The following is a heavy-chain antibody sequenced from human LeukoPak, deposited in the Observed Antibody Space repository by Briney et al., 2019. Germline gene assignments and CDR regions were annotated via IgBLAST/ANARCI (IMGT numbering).Heavy chain of an antibody. Sequence: SETLSLTCTVSGGSISSSSYYWGWIRQPQGKGLEWIGNIYYSGSTYYNPSLKSRVTISVDTSKNQFSLKLSSVTAADTAVYYCASGYDNSGYYYVPDYWGQGTPVTVSS. V-gene: IGHV4-39*01. CDR2: IYYSGST. CDR3: ASGYDNSGYYYVPDY. D-gene: IGHD3-22*01. J-gene: IGHJ4*02. CDR1: GGSISSSSYY.